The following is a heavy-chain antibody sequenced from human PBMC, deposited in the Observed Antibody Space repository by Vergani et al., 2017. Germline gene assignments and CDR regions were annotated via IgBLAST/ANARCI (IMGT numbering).Heavy chain of an antibody. CDR3: ARGRTYYYGSGSLQRYYYGMDV. CDR1: GGSFSGYY. V-gene: IGHV4-34*01. CDR2: INHSGST. D-gene: IGHD3-10*01. J-gene: IGHJ6*02. Sequence: QVQLQQWGAGLLKPSETLSLTCAVYGGSFSGYYWSWIRQPPGKGLEWIGEINHSGSTNYNPSLKSRVTISVDTSKNQFSLKLSSVTAADTAVYDCARGRTYYYGSGSLQRYYYGMDVWGQGTTVTVSS.